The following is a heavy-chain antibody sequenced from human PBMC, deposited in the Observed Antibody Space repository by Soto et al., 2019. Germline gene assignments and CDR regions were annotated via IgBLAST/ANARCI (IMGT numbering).Heavy chain of an antibody. V-gene: IGHV1-46*03. J-gene: IGHJ4*02. CDR3: ASYYYGSGSYSH. D-gene: IGHD3-10*01. CDR1: GYTFTSYY. Sequence: ASVKVSCKASGYTFTSYYMHWVRQAPGQGLEWMGIINPSGGSTSYAQKLQGRVTMNRDTSTSTVYMELSSLRSEDTAVYYCASYYYGSGSYSHWGQGTLVTVSS. CDR2: INPSGGST.